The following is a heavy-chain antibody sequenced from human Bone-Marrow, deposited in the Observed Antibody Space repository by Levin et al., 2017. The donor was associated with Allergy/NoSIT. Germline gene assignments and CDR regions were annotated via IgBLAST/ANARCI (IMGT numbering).Heavy chain of an antibody. CDR1: TYSISSDYY. CDR2: IYRSGST. CDR3: TRSRRSQWLADY. D-gene: IGHD6-19*01. Sequence: SCTVSTYSISSDYYWGWMRQPPGKGLEWIGSIYRSGSTYNNPSLKSRVTISADTSKNHFSLKLSSVTAADTAVYYCTRSRRSQWLADYWGQGTLVTVSS. V-gene: IGHV4-38-2*02. J-gene: IGHJ4*02.